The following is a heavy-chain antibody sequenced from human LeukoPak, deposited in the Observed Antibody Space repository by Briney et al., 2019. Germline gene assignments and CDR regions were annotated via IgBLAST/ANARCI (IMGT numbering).Heavy chain of an antibody. CDR3: ARNNGYAVGGTNFDY. J-gene: IGHJ4*02. V-gene: IGHV1-69*04. Sequence: GASVKVSCKASGGTFSSYAISWVRQAPGQGLEWMGRIIPILGIANYAQKFQGRVTITADKSTSTAYMELSSLRSEDTAVYYCARNNGYAVGGTNFDYWGQGTLVTVSS. CDR2: IIPILGIA. CDR1: GGTFSSYA. D-gene: IGHD3-16*01.